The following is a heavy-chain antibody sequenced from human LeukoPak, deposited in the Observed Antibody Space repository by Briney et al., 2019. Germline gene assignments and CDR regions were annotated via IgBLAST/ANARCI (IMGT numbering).Heavy chain of an antibody. J-gene: IGHJ4*02. CDR2: ISSSSSYI. CDR1: GFTFSSYS. D-gene: IGHD3-22*01. V-gene: IGHV3-21*01. CDR3: ASWRRDSSGYILDY. Sequence: PGGSLRLSCAASGFTFSSYSMNWVRQAPGKGLEWVSSISSSSSYIYYADSVKGRFTISRDNAKNSLYLQMNSLRAEDTAVYYCASWRRDSSGYILDYWGQGTLVTVSS.